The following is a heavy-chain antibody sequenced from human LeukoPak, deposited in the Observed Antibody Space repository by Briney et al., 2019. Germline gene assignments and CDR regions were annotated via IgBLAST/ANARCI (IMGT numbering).Heavy chain of an antibody. D-gene: IGHD3-10*01. Sequence: PSQTLSLTCTVSGDSINRGYYYWSWVRQLPEKSLEWIGYIYYSGSTYYSPSFKSRVTMSVDTSKNQFSLKLSSVTAADTAVYYCARAPAGSGSYSVDYWGQGTLVTVSS. J-gene: IGHJ4*02. CDR2: IYYSGST. CDR1: GDSINRGYYY. V-gene: IGHV4-31*02. CDR3: ARAPAGSGSYSVDY.